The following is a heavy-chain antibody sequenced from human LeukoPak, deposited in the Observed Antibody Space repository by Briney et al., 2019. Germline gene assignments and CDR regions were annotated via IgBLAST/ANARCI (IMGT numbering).Heavy chain of an antibody. CDR3: AKGGNDAFDI. D-gene: IGHD5-12*01. CDR1: GFTFSSYA. Sequence: GESLKISCAASGFTFSSYAMSWVRQAPGKGLEWVSAISGSGGSTYYADSVKGRFTISRDNSKNTLYLQMNSLRAEDTAVYYCAKGGNDAFDIWGQGTMVTVSS. J-gene: IGHJ3*02. V-gene: IGHV3-23*01. CDR2: ISGSGGST.